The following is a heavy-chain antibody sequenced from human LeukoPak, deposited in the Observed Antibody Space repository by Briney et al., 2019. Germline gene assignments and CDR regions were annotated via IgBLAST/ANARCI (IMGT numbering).Heavy chain of an antibody. V-gene: IGHV3-48*03. Sequence: PGGSLRLSCAASGFTFSSYEMNWVRQAPGKGLEWVSYISSSGSTIYYADSVKGRSTISRDNAKNSLYLQMNSLRAEDTAVYYCARETSGSYRDPFDYWGQGTLVTVSS. CDR2: ISSSGSTI. CDR3: ARETSGSYRDPFDY. J-gene: IGHJ4*02. CDR1: GFTFSSYE. D-gene: IGHD1-26*01.